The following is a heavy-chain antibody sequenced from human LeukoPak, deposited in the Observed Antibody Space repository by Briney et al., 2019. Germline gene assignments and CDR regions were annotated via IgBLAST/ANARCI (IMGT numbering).Heavy chain of an antibody. D-gene: IGHD3-22*01. CDR3: ARGPYYDSSGYYQVGFDI. J-gene: IGHJ3*02. CDR1: GGSISSGGYS. CDR2: INHSGST. Sequence: SETLSLTCAVSGGSISSGGYSWSWIRQPPGKGLEWIGEINHSGSTNYNPSLKSRVTISVDTSKNQFSLKLSSVTAADTAVYYCARGPYYDSSGYYQVGFDIWGQGTMVTVSS. V-gene: IGHV4-30-2*01.